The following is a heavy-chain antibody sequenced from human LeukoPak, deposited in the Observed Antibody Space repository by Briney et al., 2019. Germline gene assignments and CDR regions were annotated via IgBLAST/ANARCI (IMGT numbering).Heavy chain of an antibody. J-gene: IGHJ4*02. V-gene: IGHV3-11*01. CDR1: GFTFSDYY. CDR2: ISSSGSTI. CDR3: ARDQFYSSFDY. Sequence: GGSLRLSCAASGFTFSDYYMSWIRQAPGKGLEWVSYISSSGSTIYYADSVEGRFTISRDNAKNSLYLQMNSLRAEDTAVYYCARDQFYSSFDYWGQGTLVTVSS. D-gene: IGHD6-13*01.